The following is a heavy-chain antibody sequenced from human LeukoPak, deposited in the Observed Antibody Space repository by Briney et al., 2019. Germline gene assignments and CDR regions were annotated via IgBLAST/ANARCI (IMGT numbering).Heavy chain of an antibody. J-gene: IGHJ5*02. Sequence: PGGSLRLFCAASGFTFSIYAMTWVRQAPGKGLEWVSIISGSGGSTYYAASVKGRFTISRDNSKNTLYLQMNSLRAEDTAVYYCTKAPSSSGWYAWGQGTLVTVSS. D-gene: IGHD6-19*01. CDR3: TKAPSSSGWYA. CDR1: GFTFSIYA. CDR2: ISGSGGST. V-gene: IGHV3-23*01.